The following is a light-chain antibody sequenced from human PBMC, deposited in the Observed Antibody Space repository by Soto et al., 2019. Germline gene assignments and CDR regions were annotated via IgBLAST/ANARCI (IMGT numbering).Light chain of an antibody. J-gene: IGKJ5*01. CDR3: QQYGTSEII. V-gene: IGKV3-20*01. CDR2: AAS. CDR1: QSVSNNY. Sequence: ENVLTPSPSTLSLSPGERATLSCRASQSVSNNYLAWYQQKPGQAPRVLLYAASSRATGIPDRFSGSGSGTDFTLTISRLETEDFAVFYCQQYGTSEIIFGQGTRLEIK.